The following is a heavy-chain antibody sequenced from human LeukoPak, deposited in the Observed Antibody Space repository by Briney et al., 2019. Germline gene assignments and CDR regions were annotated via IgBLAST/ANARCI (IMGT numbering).Heavy chain of an antibody. CDR1: GFSFSTYA. CDR2: ISGSGDRT. J-gene: IGHJ6*03. V-gene: IGHV3-23*01. Sequence: GSLRLSCPTSGFSFSTYAMSWVRQAPGKGLQWVSAISGSGDRTYYADSVEGRFTISRDNYKNILFLQGTSLRVDDKAVYYCVKIEGSGWTGYMDVWGKGTAVTVSS. D-gene: IGHD6-19*01. CDR3: VKIEGSGWTGYMDV.